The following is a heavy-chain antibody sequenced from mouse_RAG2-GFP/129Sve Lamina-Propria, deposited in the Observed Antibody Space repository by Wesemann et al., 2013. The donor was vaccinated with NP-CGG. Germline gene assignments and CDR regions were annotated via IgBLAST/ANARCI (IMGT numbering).Heavy chain of an antibody. J-gene: IGHJ4*01. D-gene: IGHD2-4*01. CDR3: SEDSAVYYCARPPFIYYDYDGAMDY. V-gene: IGHV1S26*01. Sequence: GATSYNQKFKGKATLTADKSSSTAYMQLSSLTSEDSAVYYCARPPFIYYDYDGAMDYWGQGTSVTVSS.